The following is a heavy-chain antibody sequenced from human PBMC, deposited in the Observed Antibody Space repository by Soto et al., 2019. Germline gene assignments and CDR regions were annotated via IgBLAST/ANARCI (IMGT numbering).Heavy chain of an antibody. CDR3: AKDRRPIAVAGAIDN. Sequence: EIQLAESGGGLVQPGRSLRLSCEGSGFRFDDFAMHWVRQTPGKGLEWVSGISWNSGTVAYADSVKGRFTISRDNAKNSVPLQMNSLSAEDTALYYCAKDRRPIAVAGAIDNWGQGTMVTVSS. V-gene: IGHV3-9*01. D-gene: IGHD6-19*01. CDR1: GFRFDDFA. CDR2: ISWNSGTV. J-gene: IGHJ3*02.